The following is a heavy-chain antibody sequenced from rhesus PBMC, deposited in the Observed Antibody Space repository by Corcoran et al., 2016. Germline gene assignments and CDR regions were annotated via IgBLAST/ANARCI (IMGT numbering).Heavy chain of an antibody. Sequence: QVQLQESGPGLVKPSETLSLTCAVSGASISSYWWSWIRQPPGQGLEWIGERNGKIGNPYNNPPIKSRVTMSKDASKNQFSRKLSAVTAADTAVYYCATPYNSGWYLRCFDYWGQGVLVTVSS. CDR3: ATPYNSGWYLRCFDY. D-gene: IGHD6-31*01. CDR1: GASISSYW. J-gene: IGHJ4*01. CDR2: RNGKIGNP. V-gene: IGHV4-80*01.